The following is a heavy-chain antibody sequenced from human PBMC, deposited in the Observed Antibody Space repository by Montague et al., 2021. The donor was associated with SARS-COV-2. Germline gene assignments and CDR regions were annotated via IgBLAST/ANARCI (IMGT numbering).Heavy chain of an antibody. Sequence: SLRLSCAASVFNFGEFGISWARQAPGQRPEWIGFIRRKTYGGTAEYAASVKGRFTISRDDSKNIAYLQMDSLKIDDTAMYYCTRSLVEIISTISGYFGFWGQGVLVTVSS. D-gene: IGHD5/OR15-5a*01. CDR1: VFNFGEFG. J-gene: IGHJ4*02. CDR3: TRSLVEIISTISGYFGF. V-gene: IGHV3-49*04. CDR2: IRRKTYGGTA.